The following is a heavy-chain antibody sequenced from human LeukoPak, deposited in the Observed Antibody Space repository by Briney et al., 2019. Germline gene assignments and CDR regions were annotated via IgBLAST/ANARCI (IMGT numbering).Heavy chain of an antibody. CDR2: ISGSGGST. CDR1: GFTFSSYA. D-gene: IGHD1-26*01. J-gene: IGHJ5*02. Sequence: GGSLRLSCAASGFTFSSYAMSWVRQAPGKGLEWVSAISGSGGSTYYADSVKGRFTISRDNSKNTLYLQMNSLRAEDTAVYYCARDHPYSGSFSGGPSGNWFDPWGQGTLVTVSS. V-gene: IGHV3-23*01. CDR3: ARDHPYSGSFSGGPSGNWFDP.